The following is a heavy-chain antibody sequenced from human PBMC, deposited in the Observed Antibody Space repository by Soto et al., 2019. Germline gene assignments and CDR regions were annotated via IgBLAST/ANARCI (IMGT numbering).Heavy chain of an antibody. D-gene: IGHD3-22*01. J-gene: IGHJ3*02. V-gene: IGHV4-30-4*01. CDR3: ARDGGEYNYDRRAFDI. CDR1: GGPISSGDYS. Sequence: QVQLQESGPGLVKPSQTLSLTCTVSGGPISSGDYSWSWIRQSPGKGLEGIGYIYYSGSTYYNPSLKSRVTLSVDTSKKHFSLKLSSVTAADTAVYFCARDGGEYNYDRRAFDIWGQGTMVTVSS. CDR2: IYYSGST.